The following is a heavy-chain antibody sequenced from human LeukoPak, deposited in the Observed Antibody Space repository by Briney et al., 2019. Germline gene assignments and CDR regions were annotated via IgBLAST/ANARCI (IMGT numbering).Heavy chain of an antibody. V-gene: IGHV4-4*02. Sequence: PSGTLSLTCAVSGGSISSSNWWSWVRQPPGKGLEWIGEIYHSGSTNYNPSLKSRVTISVDKSKNQFSLKLSSVTAADTAVYYCARGEDYGGNSDWFDPWGQGTLVTVSS. CDR3: ARGEDYGGNSDWFDP. D-gene: IGHD4-23*01. CDR1: GGSISSSNW. CDR2: IYHSGST. J-gene: IGHJ5*02.